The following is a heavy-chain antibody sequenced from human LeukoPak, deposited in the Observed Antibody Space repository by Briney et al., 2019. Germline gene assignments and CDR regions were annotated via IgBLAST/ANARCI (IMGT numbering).Heavy chain of an antibody. J-gene: IGHJ5*02. CDR2: IIPIFGTA. CDR3: ARGYCSSTSCYQENWFDP. CDR1: GGTFSSYA. D-gene: IGHD2-2*01. Sequence: SVTVSCMASGGTFSSYAISWVRQAPGQGLEWMGGIIPIFGTANYTQKFQGRVTITTDESTSTAYMEMSSLRSEDTAVYYCARGYCSSTSCYQENWFDPWGQGTLVTVSS. V-gene: IGHV1-69*05.